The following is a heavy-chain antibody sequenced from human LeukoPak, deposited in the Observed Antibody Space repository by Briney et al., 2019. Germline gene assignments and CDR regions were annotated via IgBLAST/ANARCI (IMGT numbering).Heavy chain of an antibody. D-gene: IGHD2-15*01. CDR1: GYIFTNYG. Sequence: ASVKVSCKTSGYIFTNYGVSWVRRAPGQGLEWMGIINPSDDSTSYARRIQGRVTMTRDTSTSTVYMELSSLRSEDTAVYYCARVYCSRGNCYSPGDYWGQGTLVTVSS. CDR3: ARVYCSRGNCYSPGDY. J-gene: IGHJ4*02. CDR2: INPSDDST. V-gene: IGHV1-46*01.